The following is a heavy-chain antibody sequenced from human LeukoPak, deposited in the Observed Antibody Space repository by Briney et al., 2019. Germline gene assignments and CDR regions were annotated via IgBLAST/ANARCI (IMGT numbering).Heavy chain of an antibody. Sequence: GGSLSLSCAASGLTFSKFPMHWVRQAPGKGLEWVALIQDDGATTNYVDSVRGRFTISRDNSKSTVYLQMNSLKPDDTAVYYCATQSITLVVVISPFDYWGQGTLVTVSS. J-gene: IGHJ4*02. D-gene: IGHD3-22*01. CDR3: ATQSITLVVVISPFDY. CDR2: IQDDGATT. V-gene: IGHV3-30*02. CDR1: GLTFSKFP.